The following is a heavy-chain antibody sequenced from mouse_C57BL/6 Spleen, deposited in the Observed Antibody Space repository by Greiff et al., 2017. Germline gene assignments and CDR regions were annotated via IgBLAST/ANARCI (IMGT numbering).Heavy chain of an antibody. J-gene: IGHJ2*01. D-gene: IGHD1-1*01. CDR1: GYTFTSYW. V-gene: IGHV1-50*01. CDR2: IDPSDSYT. Sequence: VQLQQPGAELVKPGASVKLSCKASGYTFTSYWMQWVKQRPGQGLEWIGEIDPSDSYTNYNQKFKGKATLTVDTSSSTAYMQLSSLTSEDSAVYYCARHGSSPNYFDYWGQGTTLTVSS. CDR3: ARHGSSPNYFDY.